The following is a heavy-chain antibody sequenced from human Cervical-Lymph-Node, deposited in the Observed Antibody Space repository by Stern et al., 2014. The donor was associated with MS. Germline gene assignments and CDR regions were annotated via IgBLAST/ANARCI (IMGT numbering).Heavy chain of an antibody. CDR3: VRDHYNILTGYYIDY. CDR2: IHSGGYT. V-gene: IGHV3-53*01. J-gene: IGHJ4*02. Sequence: VQLEESGGGLTQPGGSLRLSCATSGFTVSSNYMSWARQAPGKGLEWVSVIHSGGYTFYVDSVKGRFSISRDNSKNTLYLQMNSLRAEDTAVYYCVRDHYNILTGYYIDYWGQGTLVTVS. D-gene: IGHD3-9*01. CDR1: GFTVSSNY.